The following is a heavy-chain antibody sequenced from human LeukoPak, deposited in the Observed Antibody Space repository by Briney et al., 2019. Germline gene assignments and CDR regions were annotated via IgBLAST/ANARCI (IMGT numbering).Heavy chain of an antibody. D-gene: IGHD3-22*01. Sequence: PSQTLSLTCTVSGGSISSGGYYWSWIRQHPGKGLEWIGYIYYSGSTYYNPSLKSRVTISVDTSKNQFSLKLSSVTAADTAVYYCARAGPSDYYDSSGYYPDAFDIWGQGTMDTVSS. CDR1: GGSISSGGYY. CDR2: IYYSGST. J-gene: IGHJ3*02. CDR3: ARAGPSDYYDSSGYYPDAFDI. V-gene: IGHV4-31*03.